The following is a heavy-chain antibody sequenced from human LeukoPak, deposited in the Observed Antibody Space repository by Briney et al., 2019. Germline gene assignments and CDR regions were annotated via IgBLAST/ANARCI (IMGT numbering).Heavy chain of an antibody. V-gene: IGHV3-30*03. CDR2: ILYDGSNK. Sequence: GRSLRLSCAASGFTFSSYGMHWVRQAPGKGLEWVALILYDGSNKYYADSVRGRFTISRDNSENTLHLQMSSLRAEDTAVYYCARDLRRGFTYGYGDFWGQGTLVAVSS. J-gene: IGHJ4*02. CDR1: GFTFSSYG. D-gene: IGHD5-18*01. CDR3: ARDLRRGFTYGYGDF.